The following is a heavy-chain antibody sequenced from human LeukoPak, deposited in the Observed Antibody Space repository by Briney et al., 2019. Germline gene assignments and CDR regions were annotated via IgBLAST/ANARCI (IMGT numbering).Heavy chain of an antibody. V-gene: IGHV3-7*01. CDR2: IHQDGSEK. CDR1: GFTFKTYW. J-gene: IGHJ3*01. CDR3: AKRQFEGERYRAFDV. Sequence: GGSLRLSCAASGFTFKTYWMSWVRQAPGKGLEWVAKIHQDGSEKYYVDSVEGRFAISRDNAKNSLYLQMNSPRAEDTAVYYCAKRQFEGERYRAFDVWGQGTMVTVSS. D-gene: IGHD1-26*01.